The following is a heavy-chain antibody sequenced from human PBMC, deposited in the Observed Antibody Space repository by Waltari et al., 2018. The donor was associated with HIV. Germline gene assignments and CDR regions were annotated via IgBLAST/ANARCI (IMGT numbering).Heavy chain of an antibody. CDR3: ARDVTSQWGAFDI. Sequence: QVQLQESGPGLVKPSETLSLTCTVSGGSISSYYWSWIRQPPGKGLEWIGYIYYSGSTNYNPSLKSRVTISVDTSKNQFSLKLSSVTAADTAVYYCARDVTSQWGAFDIWGQGTMVTVSS. J-gene: IGHJ3*02. V-gene: IGHV4-59*01. CDR2: IYYSGST. CDR1: GGSISSYY. D-gene: IGHD1-26*01.